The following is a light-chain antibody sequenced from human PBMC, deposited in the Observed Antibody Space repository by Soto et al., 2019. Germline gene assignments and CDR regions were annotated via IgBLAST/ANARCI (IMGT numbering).Light chain of an antibody. V-gene: IGLV2-8*01. J-gene: IGLJ1*01. CDR3: SSYAGSSTYV. CDR2: EVS. CDR1: SSDVGGYDY. Sequence: SVLTQPPSASGSPGQSVTISCTGTSSDVGGYDYVSWYQQHPGKAPKLMIYEVSKRPSGVPDRFSGSKSGNTASLTVSGLQAEDEADYYCSSYAGSSTYVFGTGTKGTVL.